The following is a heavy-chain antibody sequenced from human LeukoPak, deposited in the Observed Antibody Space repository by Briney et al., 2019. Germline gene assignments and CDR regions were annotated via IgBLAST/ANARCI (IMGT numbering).Heavy chain of an antibody. CDR2: ISSSSSTI. J-gene: IGHJ3*02. CDR3: ARDGIVVVPARQAIKSDAFDI. CDR1: GFTFSSYS. D-gene: IGHD2-2*01. Sequence: QPGGSLRLSCAASGFTFSSYSMNWVRQAPGKGLEWVSYISSSSSTIYYADSVKGRFTISRDNAKNSLYLQMNSLRAEDTAVYYCARDGIVVVPARQAIKSDAFDIWGQGTMVTVSS. V-gene: IGHV3-48*01.